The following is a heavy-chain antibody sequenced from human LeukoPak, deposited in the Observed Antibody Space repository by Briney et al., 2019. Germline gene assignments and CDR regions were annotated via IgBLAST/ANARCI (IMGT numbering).Heavy chain of an antibody. CDR2: ISGSGGST. CDR3: ARAVVVVPAAQLYYYYMDV. V-gene: IGHV3-23*01. CDR1: GFTFSSYA. J-gene: IGHJ6*03. D-gene: IGHD2-2*01. Sequence: PGGSLRLSCAASGFTFSSYAMSWVRQAPGKGLERVSSISGSGGSTYYADSVKGRFTISRDNSKNTLYLQMNSLRADDTAVYYCARAVVVVPAAQLYYYYMDVWGKGTTVTVSS.